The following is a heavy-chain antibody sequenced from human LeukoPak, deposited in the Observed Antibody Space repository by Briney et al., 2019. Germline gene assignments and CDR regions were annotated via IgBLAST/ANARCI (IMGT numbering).Heavy chain of an antibody. CDR2: ISYGGSNK. CDR1: GFTFSSYA. Sequence: GRSLRLSCATSGFTFSSYAMHWVRQAPGKGLEWVAVISYGGSNKYYADSVKGRFTISRDNSKNTLYLRMSSLRVEDTAVYYCARAGRVTTTYWYFDIWGRGTLVTVSS. J-gene: IGHJ2*01. V-gene: IGHV3-30-3*01. D-gene: IGHD4-17*01. CDR3: ARAGRVTTTYWYFDI.